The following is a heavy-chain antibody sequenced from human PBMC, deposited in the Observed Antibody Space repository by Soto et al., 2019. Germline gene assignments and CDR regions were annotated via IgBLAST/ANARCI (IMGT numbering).Heavy chain of an antibody. CDR2: ISGSGGST. J-gene: IGHJ4*02. D-gene: IGHD6-13*01. Sequence: PGGSLRLSCAASGFTFSSYAMSWVRQAPGKGLEWVSAISGSGGSTYYADSVRGRFTISRDNSKNTLYLQMNSLRAEDTAVYYCAKDKHHSSSWETTYWGQGTLVTVSS. CDR1: GFTFSSYA. V-gene: IGHV3-23*01. CDR3: AKDKHHSSSWETTY.